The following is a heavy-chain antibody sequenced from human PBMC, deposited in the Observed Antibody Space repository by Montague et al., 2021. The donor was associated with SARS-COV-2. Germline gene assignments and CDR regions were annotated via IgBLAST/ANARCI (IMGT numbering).Heavy chain of an antibody. V-gene: IGHV4-61*02. Sequence: TLSLTCTVSGDSITSDVSYWSWIRQPAGKGLEWIGRIYTTGSTNYNPSLKSRLTISLDTSKNQFSPKLGSVTAAATAVYYCARDDFRWDFDCWGQGTLVTVSS. J-gene: IGHJ4*02. D-gene: IGHD2/OR15-2a*01. CDR2: IYTTGST. CDR3: ARDDFRWDFDC. CDR1: GDSITSDVSY.